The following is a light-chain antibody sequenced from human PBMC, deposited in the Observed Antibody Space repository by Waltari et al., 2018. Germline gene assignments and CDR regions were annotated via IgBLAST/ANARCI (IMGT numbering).Light chain of an antibody. V-gene: IGKV2-30*02. J-gene: IGKJ1*01. Sequence: DVVMTQSPLSLPVTLGQPASISCRSSQSLVHSDGNTYLNWFQQRPGQSPRRLIYKVSSRDSGIPDRFSGSGSGTDFTLTISRVEAEDVGVYYCMQGTNWPRTFGQGTKVQIK. CDR2: KVS. CDR3: MQGTNWPRT. CDR1: QSLVHSDGNTY.